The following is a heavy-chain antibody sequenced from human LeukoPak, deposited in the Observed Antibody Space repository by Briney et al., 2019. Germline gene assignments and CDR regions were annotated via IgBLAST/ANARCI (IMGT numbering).Heavy chain of an antibody. Sequence: SETLSLTCTASGGSISSYYWSWIRQPPGKGLEWIGYIYYSGSTNYNPSLKSRVTISVDTSKNQFSLKLSSVTAADTAVYYCARGTDYDYVWGSYRTFDYWGQGTLVTVSS. J-gene: IGHJ4*02. D-gene: IGHD3-16*02. CDR2: IYYSGST. CDR1: GGSISSYY. V-gene: IGHV4-59*01. CDR3: ARGTDYDYVWGSYRTFDY.